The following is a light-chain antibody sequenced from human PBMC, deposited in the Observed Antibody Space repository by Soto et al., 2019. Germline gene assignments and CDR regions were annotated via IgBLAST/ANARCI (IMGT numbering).Light chain of an antibody. V-gene: IGKV3-20*01. J-gene: IGKJ5*01. CDR2: DAS. CDR3: HQYGASPSFT. CDR1: QTIINNY. Sequence: EVVLTQSPDTLSSSPGERATLSCRASQTIINNYLAWYQQKPGQAPWLLIDDASTRATGIPDRFRGSESGKHFTLTISRLEPEDFAFYYCHQYGASPSFTFGQGTRLDIK.